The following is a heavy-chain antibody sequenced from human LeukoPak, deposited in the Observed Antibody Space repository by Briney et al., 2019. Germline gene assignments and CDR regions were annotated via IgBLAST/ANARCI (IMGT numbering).Heavy chain of an antibody. V-gene: IGHV4-39*07. CDR3: ARMVVLLWFGELGGATRNWFDP. D-gene: IGHD3-10*01. Sequence: SETLSLTCTVSGGSISSSSNYWGWIRQPPEKGLEWIGSIYYSGSTYYNPSLKSRVTILIDTSKNQFSLKLSSVTAADTAVYYCARMVVLLWFGELGGATRNWFDPWGQGTLVTVSS. CDR1: GGSISSSSNY. CDR2: IYYSGST. J-gene: IGHJ5*02.